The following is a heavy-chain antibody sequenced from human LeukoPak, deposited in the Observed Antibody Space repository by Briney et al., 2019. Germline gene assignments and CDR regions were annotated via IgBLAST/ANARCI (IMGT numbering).Heavy chain of an antibody. V-gene: IGHV3-7*01. CDR2: VKKDGRQR. Sequence: GRCLSLSCAVAGPILSIFWMSCVRQPERKGRGWVANVKKDGRQRYSVDSVKSRFTTSRDNPKNTLYLQMNSLRAEDTGVYYCARDMCSAGYHRTLCGDHYGMDVWGKGTTVTSSS. D-gene: IGHD2-21*02. J-gene: IGHJ6*04. CDR3: ARDMCSAGYHRTLCGDHYGMDV. CDR1: GPILSIFW.